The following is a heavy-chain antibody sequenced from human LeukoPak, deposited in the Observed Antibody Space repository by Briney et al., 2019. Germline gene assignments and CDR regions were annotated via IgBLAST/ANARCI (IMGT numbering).Heavy chain of an antibody. CDR1: GGSFSGYY. V-gene: IGHV4-34*01. CDR3: AKSNGYGLVDI. Sequence: PSETLSLTCAVYGGSFSGYYWSWIRQPPGKGLECIGEIHHSGSTNYNPSLKSRVTLSVDTSMNQFSLKLSSVTAADTAVYYCAKSNGYGLVDIWGQGTMVTVSS. D-gene: IGHD3-10*01. CDR2: IHHSGST. J-gene: IGHJ3*02.